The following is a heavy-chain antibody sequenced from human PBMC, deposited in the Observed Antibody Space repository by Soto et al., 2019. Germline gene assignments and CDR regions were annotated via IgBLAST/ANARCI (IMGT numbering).Heavy chain of an antibody. Sequence: PSETLSLTCTVSGGSISSYYWSWIRQPPGKGLEWIGYIYYSGSTNYNPSLKSRVTISVDTSKNQFSLKLSSVTAADTAVYYCARGHDYGDYNWLDPWGQGTLVTVSS. CDR3: ARGHDYGDYNWLDP. V-gene: IGHV4-59*01. CDR1: GGSISSYY. CDR2: IYYSGST. D-gene: IGHD4-17*01. J-gene: IGHJ5*02.